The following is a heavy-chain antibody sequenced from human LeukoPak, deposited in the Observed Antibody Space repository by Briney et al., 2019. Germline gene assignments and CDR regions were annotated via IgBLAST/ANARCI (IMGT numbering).Heavy chain of an antibody. Sequence: GGSLRLSCAASGFTFCNAWMSWVRQAPGKGLKWVGRIKSKTDGGTTDYAAPVKGRFTISRDDSKNTLYLQMNSLKTEDTAVYYCTTGPRGYGDYVFDYWGQGTLVTVSS. CDR1: GFTFCNAW. CDR3: TTGPRGYGDYVFDY. CDR2: IKSKTDGGTT. J-gene: IGHJ4*02. V-gene: IGHV3-15*01. D-gene: IGHD4-17*01.